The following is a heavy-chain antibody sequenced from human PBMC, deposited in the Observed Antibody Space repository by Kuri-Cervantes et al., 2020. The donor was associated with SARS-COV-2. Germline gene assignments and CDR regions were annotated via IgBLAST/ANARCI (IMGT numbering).Heavy chain of an antibody. CDR1: GFTFSSYA. V-gene: IGHV3-23*01. D-gene: IGHD3-16*01. Sequence: GEYLKTSCAASGFTFSSYAMSWVRQAPGKGLEWVSAISGSGGSTYYADSVKGRFTISRDNSKNTLYLQMNSLRAEDTDVYYCAKAAYYDYVPDYWGQGTLVTVSS. CDR2: ISGSGGST. CDR3: AKAAYYDYVPDY. J-gene: IGHJ4*02.